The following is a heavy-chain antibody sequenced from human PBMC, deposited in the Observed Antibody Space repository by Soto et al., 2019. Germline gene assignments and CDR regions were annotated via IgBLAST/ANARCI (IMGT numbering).Heavy chain of an antibody. CDR2: ISSSGTSI. CDR3: ARDSGSFFRGISITSQKTWAQDX. CDR1: GFTFSSCR. D-gene: IGHD3-10*01. Sequence: GGSLRLSCSASGFTFSSCRMNWVRQATGKGLEWVSSISSSGTSIFCAYSLKGRFTMSRDNAKNSLSLQMNGLRAEDAAVYYCARDSGSFFRGISITSQKTWAQDXWGQGTLVTVSX. J-gene: IGHJ4*02. V-gene: IGHV3-21*01.